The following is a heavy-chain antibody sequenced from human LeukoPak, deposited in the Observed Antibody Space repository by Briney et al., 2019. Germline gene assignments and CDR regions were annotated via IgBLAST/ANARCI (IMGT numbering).Heavy chain of an antibody. V-gene: IGHV1-18*01. CDR2: ISAYNGNT. CDR1: GYTFTSYG. J-gene: IGHJ4*02. D-gene: IGHD5-24*01. CDR3: ARDRTRDGYSPFDY. Sequence: ASVKVSCKASGYTFTSYGISWVRQAPGQGLEWMGWISAYNGNTNYAQKLQGRVTMTTDTSTSTAYMELRSLISDDTAVYYCARDRTRDGYSPFDYWGQGTLVTVSS.